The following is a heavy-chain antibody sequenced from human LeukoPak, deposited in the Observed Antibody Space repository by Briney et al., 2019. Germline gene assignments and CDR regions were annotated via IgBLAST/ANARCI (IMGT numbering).Heavy chain of an antibody. CDR2: IIPIFGTA. D-gene: IGHD5-18*01. V-gene: IGHV1-69*05. J-gene: IGHJ4*02. Sequence: SVKVSCKASGYTFNKYGISWVRQAPGQGLEWMGGIIPIFGTANYAQKFQGRVTITTDESTSTAYMELSSLRSEDTAVYYCARDQGYGSYYFDYWGQGTLVTVSS. CDR3: ARDQGYGSYYFDY. CDR1: GYTFNKYG.